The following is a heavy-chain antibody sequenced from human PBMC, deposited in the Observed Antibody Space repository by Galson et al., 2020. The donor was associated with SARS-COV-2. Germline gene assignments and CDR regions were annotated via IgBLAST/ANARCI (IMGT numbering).Heavy chain of an antibody. Sequence: GGSLRLSCAASGFTFSSYGMHWVRQAPGKGLEWVAVISYDGSNKYYADSVKGRFTISRDNSKNTLYLQMNSLRAEDTAVYYCAKDAVRTAIPRYFDYWGQGTLVTVSS. CDR1: GFTFSSYG. CDR3: AKDAVRTAIPRYFDY. V-gene: IGHV3-30*18. CDR2: ISYDGSNK. D-gene: IGHD2-2*01. J-gene: IGHJ4*02.